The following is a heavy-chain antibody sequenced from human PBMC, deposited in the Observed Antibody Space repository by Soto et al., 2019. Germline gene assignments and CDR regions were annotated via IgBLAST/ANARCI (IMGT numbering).Heavy chain of an antibody. CDR3: AAITMIVGGYFDY. CDR1: GYTFTSYY. V-gene: IGHV1-46*01. CDR2: INPSGGST. J-gene: IGHJ4*02. Sequence: ASVKVSCKASGYTFTSYYIHWVRQAPGQGLEWMGIINPSGGSTSYAQKFQGRVTMTRDTSTSTVYMELSSLRSEDTAVYYCAAITMIVGGYFDYWGQGTLVTVSS. D-gene: IGHD3-22*01.